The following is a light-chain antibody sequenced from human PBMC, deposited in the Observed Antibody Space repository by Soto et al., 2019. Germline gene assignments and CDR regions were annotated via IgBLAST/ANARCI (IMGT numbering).Light chain of an antibody. CDR3: QNYNSASSFT. CDR2: AAS. Sequence: DIQMTQSPSSLSASVGDRVTITCRASQGISNYLAWYQQKPGKVPKLLIYAASTLQSGVPSRFSGSGSGTDFTLTISSLQPEDIATYYCQNYNSASSFTFGPGTKVDIK. J-gene: IGKJ3*01. CDR1: QGISNY. V-gene: IGKV1-27*01.